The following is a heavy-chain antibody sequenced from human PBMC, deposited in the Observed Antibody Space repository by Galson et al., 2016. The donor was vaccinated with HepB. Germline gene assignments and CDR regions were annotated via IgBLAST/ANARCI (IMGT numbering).Heavy chain of an antibody. CDR2: IKSKTEGGTT. CDR1: GFTFSNAW. CDR3: TATYYDFWSASQIHH. D-gene: IGHD3-3*01. V-gene: IGHV3-15*01. J-gene: IGHJ1*01. Sequence: SLRLSCAASGFTFSNAWMSWVRQAPGKGLEWVGRIKSKTEGGTTDYADPVKGRFTISRDDTKNTLYLQMNSMKPEDPAVYYCTATYYDFWSASQIHHWGQGTLVTVSS.